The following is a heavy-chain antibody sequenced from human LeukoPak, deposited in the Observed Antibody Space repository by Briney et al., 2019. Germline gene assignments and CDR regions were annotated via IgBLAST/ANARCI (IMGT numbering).Heavy chain of an antibody. V-gene: IGHV3-11*06. D-gene: IGHD3-10*01. CDR1: GFTFSDYY. CDR2: ISSGSSYT. J-gene: IGHJ4*02. Sequence: PGGSLRLSCAASGFTFSDYYMSWIRQAPGKGLEWVSYISSGSSYTNYADSVKGRFTISRDNAKNSLYLQMNSLRAEDTAVYYCARVPLLLWFGELLYWGQGTLVTVSS. CDR3: ARVPLLLWFGELLY.